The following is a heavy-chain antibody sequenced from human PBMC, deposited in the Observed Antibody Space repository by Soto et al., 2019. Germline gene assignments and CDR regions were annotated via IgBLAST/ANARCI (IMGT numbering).Heavy chain of an antibody. CDR1: GYSFTSSW. D-gene: IGHD3-10*01. Sequence: GESLKISCKGAGYSFTSSWIIWVRQMPGKGLEWMGIIYPGDSDTSYSPSFQGQVTISADKSISTAYLQWSSLKASDTAMYYCARLGGSGSYYFDYWGQGTLVTVSS. J-gene: IGHJ4*02. V-gene: IGHV5-51*01. CDR3: ARLGGSGSYYFDY. CDR2: IYPGDSDT.